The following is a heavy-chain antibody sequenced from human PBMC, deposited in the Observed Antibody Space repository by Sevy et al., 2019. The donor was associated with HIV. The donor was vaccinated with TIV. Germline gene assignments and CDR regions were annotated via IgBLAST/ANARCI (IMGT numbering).Heavy chain of an antibody. J-gene: IGHJ5*02. CDR1: GFTFSNFW. D-gene: IGHD3-22*01. Sequence: GGSLRLSCAASGFTFSNFWMSWVRQAPGKGLEWVANINQDGSNIYYVDSVKGRFSISRDNTENSVYLQMNGLRAEDTAVYYCARDLEYYYDSSGYSTAFDPWGQGTLVTVSS. V-gene: IGHV3-7*01. CDR2: INQDGSNI. CDR3: ARDLEYYYDSSGYSTAFDP.